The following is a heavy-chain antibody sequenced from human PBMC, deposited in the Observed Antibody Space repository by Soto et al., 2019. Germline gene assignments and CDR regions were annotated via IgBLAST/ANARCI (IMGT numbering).Heavy chain of an antibody. J-gene: IGHJ6*02. CDR1: GGTSSSFV. Sequence: QVQLVQSGNEVKKSGSSVRVSCKASGGTSSSFVVTWVRQVPGQGLEWLGGILPMFGAVKYAQKFQDRLTITADRSTETAAMELGSLRSQDTAVYYCARPKRSGYDRGDSYYHTMDVWRHGTTVTVS. CDR3: ARPKRSGYDRGDSYYHTMDV. CDR2: ILPMFGAV. V-gene: IGHV1-69*06. D-gene: IGHD3-3*01.